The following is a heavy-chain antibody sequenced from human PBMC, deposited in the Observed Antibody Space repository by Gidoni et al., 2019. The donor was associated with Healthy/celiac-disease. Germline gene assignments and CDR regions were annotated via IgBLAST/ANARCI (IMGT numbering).Heavy chain of an antibody. CDR3: ARGDNWGGAFDI. V-gene: IGHV4-31*03. D-gene: IGHD7-27*01. Sequence: QLQLQESGPGLVKISQTRSRTGPVSGGSISGGGYYWSWTRQHPGKGLEWIGYIYYSGSTYYNPSLKSRVTISVDTSKNQFSLKLSSVTAADTAVYYCARGDNWGGAFDIWGQGTMVTVSS. CDR1: GGSISGGGYY. CDR2: IYYSGST. J-gene: IGHJ3*02.